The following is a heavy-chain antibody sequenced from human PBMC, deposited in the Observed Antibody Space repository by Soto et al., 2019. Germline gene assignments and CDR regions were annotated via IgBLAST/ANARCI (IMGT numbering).Heavy chain of an antibody. Sequence: SETLSLTCAVSGGSISSSNWWSWVRQPPGKGLEWIGEIYHSGSTNYNPSLKSRVTISVDKSKNQFSLKLSSVTAADTAVYYCARARLEYSSSSPLTYYYYYGMEVWGQGTTVTVSS. D-gene: IGHD6-6*01. J-gene: IGHJ6*02. CDR1: GGSISSSNW. V-gene: IGHV4-4*02. CDR2: IYHSGST. CDR3: ARARLEYSSSSPLTYYYYYGMEV.